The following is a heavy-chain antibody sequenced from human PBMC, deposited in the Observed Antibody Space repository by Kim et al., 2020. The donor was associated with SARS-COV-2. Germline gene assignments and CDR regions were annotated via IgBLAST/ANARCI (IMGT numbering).Heavy chain of an antibody. J-gene: IGHJ6*02. CDR2: ITSDGRIK. D-gene: IGHD2-15*01. CDR1: GFTFSTYW. V-gene: IGHV3-74*01. Sequence: GGSLRLSCEASGFTFSTYWMHWVRQAPGKGLVWVSRITSDGRIKIYADSVKGRFTISRDNAKNTLYLQMNSLRVEDTAVYYCARYFGYCGGGKCQYYGMDVWGQGTAVTVSS. CDR3: ARYFGYCGGGKCQYYGMDV.